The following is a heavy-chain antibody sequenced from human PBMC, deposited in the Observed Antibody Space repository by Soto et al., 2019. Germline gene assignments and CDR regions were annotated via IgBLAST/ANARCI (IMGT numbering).Heavy chain of an antibody. D-gene: IGHD3-22*01. CDR1: GGSISSSSYY. CDR2: IYYSGRT. J-gene: IGHJ6*02. Sequence: PSETLSLTCTVSGGSISSSSYYWGWIRQPPGKGLEWIGSIYYSGRTYYNPSFKSRVTISIDTSKNQFSLKLSSVTATDTAVYYCARGPYYDSSGPYPGYYYYGMDVWGQGTTVTVSS. V-gene: IGHV4-39*01. CDR3: ARGPYYDSSGPYPGYYYYGMDV.